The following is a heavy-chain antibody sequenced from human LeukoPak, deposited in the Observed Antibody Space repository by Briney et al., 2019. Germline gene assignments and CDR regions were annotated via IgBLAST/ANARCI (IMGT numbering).Heavy chain of an antibody. CDR1: GFTFSSYG. J-gene: IGHJ4*02. CDR2: IRYDGSNK. Sequence: PGGSLRLSCAASGFTFSSYGMHWVRQAPGKGLEWVALIRYDGSNKYYADSVKGRFTISRDNSKNTLYLQMNSLRAEDTAVYYCAKDIVVVPAADGLDYWGQGTLVTVSS. D-gene: IGHD2-2*01. CDR3: AKDIVVVPAADGLDY. V-gene: IGHV3-30*02.